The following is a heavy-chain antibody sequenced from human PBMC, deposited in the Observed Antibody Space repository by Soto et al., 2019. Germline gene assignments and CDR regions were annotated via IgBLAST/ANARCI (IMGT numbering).Heavy chain of an antibody. V-gene: IGHV4-34*01. CDR3: GRLDLWTPVNWFGH. CDR2: IEHGGST. J-gene: IGHJ5*02. CDR1: GGSFSGYY. D-gene: IGHD3-3*01. Sequence: SETLSLTCAVYGGSFSGYYWSWIRQPPGKGLEWIGEIEHGGSTNYNPSLKSRVTISVDKSKNQFSLKLSSVTAADAAVYYCGRLDLWTPVNWFGHLGQGPLGTVYS.